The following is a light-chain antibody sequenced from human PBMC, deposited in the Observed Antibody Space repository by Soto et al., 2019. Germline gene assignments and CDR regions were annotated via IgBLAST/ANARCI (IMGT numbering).Light chain of an antibody. V-gene: IGLV2-23*02. CDR3: CSYVGSNIFYV. J-gene: IGLJ1*01. CDR2: EVT. CDR1: NSDLGTYNL. Sequence: QSVLTQPASVSGSPGQSITISCTGTNSDLGTYNLVSWYQQHPGKAPKTIIYEVTKRPSGVSKRFSGSKYGNTASLTISGLQAEDEADYYCCSYVGSNIFYVFGTGTKLTVL.